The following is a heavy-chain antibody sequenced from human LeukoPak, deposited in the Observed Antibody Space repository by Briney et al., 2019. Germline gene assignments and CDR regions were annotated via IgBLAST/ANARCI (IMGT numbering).Heavy chain of an antibody. CDR3: ASIVVVIGTRSFDY. J-gene: IGHJ4*02. CDR1: GFTSSSYW. V-gene: IGHV3-7*01. D-gene: IGHD2-15*01. Sequence: GGSLRLSCAASGFTSSSYWMSWVRQAPGKGLEWVANINQDGGEKYYVDSVKGRFTISRDNAKNSLYLQMNSLRAEDTAVYYCASIVVVIGTRSFDYWGQGSLVSVSS. CDR2: INQDGGEK.